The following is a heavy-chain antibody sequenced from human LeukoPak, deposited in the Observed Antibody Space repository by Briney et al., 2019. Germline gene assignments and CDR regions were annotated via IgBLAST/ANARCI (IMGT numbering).Heavy chain of an antibody. J-gene: IGHJ4*02. CDR1: GFTFSSHV. CDR2: ISGSGGST. Sequence: QPGGSLRLSCAASGFTFSSHVMSWVRQAPGKGLEWVSTISGSGGSTYYADSVKGRFTISRDNSKNTLNVQMNSLRAEDTAVYYCAKGSLLSPNPIDYWGQGTLVTVSS. D-gene: IGHD2-15*01. V-gene: IGHV3-23*01. CDR3: AKGSLLSPNPIDY.